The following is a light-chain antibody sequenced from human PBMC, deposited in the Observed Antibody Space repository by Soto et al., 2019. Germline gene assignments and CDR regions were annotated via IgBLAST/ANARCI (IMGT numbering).Light chain of an antibody. CDR3: QQYGFSPIS. Sequence: EMVLTQSPGTLSLSPGDRATLSCRASQSVSNDYVAWVQQKPGQTPKLLIFRASNKATGVPDRFSGSGSGTEFTLTITRLEPEDFAVYSCQQYGFSPISFGQGTRLEIK. CDR2: RAS. CDR1: QSVSNDY. J-gene: IGKJ5*01. V-gene: IGKV3-20*01.